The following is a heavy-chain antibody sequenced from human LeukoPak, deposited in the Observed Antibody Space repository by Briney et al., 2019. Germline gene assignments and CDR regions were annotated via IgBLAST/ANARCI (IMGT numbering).Heavy chain of an antibody. CDR3: ARYSRYYYDSSGYYRHFDY. J-gene: IGHJ4*02. CDR2: IYYSGST. D-gene: IGHD3-22*01. Sequence: SETLSLTCTVSGGSISSYYWSWIRQPPGKGLEWIGYIYYSGSTNYNPSLKSRVTISVDTSKNQFSLKLSSVTAADTAVYYCARYSRYYYDSSGYYRHFDYWGQGTLVTVSS. CDR1: GGSISSYY. V-gene: IGHV4-59*01.